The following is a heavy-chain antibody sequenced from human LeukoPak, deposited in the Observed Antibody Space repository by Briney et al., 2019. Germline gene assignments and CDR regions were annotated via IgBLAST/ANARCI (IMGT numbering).Heavy chain of an antibody. CDR2: IYYSGST. J-gene: IGHJ5*02. Sequence: SETLSLTCTVSGGSISSSSHYWGWIRQPPGKGLEWIGSIYYSGSTYYNPSLKSRVAISVDTSKNQFSLKLSSVTAADTAVYYCARDSYGSGSSPLEWFDPWGQGTLVTVSS. D-gene: IGHD3-10*01. CDR1: GGSISSSSHY. CDR3: ARDSYGSGSSPLEWFDP. V-gene: IGHV4-39*07.